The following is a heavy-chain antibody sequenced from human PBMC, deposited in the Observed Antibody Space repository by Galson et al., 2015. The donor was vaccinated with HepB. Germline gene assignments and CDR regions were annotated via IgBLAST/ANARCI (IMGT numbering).Heavy chain of an antibody. CDR3: ARLVAVAASGDNPFDP. CDR2: IIPSYGSA. CDR1: GGIFGNYV. V-gene: IGHV1-69*13. D-gene: IGHD2-21*02. J-gene: IGHJ5*02. Sequence: SVKVSCKASGGIFGNYVISRVRQAPGQGLEWMGGIIPSYGSANYAQKFQGRITFTADASTSTAYMEIVSLKSEDTATYYCARLVAVAASGDNPFDPWGQGTLVTVSS.